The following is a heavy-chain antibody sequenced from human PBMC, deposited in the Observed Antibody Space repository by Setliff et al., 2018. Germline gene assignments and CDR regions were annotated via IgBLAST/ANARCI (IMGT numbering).Heavy chain of an antibody. CDR2: IYYSGST. Sequence: SETLSLTCAVSGGSISSYYWSWIRQPPGKGLEWIGYIYYSGSTNYNPSLKSRVTISVDTSKNQFSLKLSSVTAADTAVYYCARASYYYDRSGYYGAGAFDIWGQGTMVTVSS. V-gene: IGHV4-59*01. J-gene: IGHJ3*02. D-gene: IGHD3-22*01. CDR1: GGSISSYY. CDR3: ARASYYYDRSGYYGAGAFDI.